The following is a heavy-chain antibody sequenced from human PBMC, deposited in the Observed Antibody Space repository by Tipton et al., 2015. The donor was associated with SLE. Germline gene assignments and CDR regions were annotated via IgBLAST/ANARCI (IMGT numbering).Heavy chain of an antibody. CDR2: IYTNENN. V-gene: IGHV4-4*07. J-gene: IGHJ5*02. CDR3: AREGLRDGYNFNWFDP. Sequence: TLSLTCTVSGGSISSYYWSWIRQPAGGGLEWIGRIYTNENNNYNPSLKSRVTMSVDTSKRQFSLNLTSVTAADTGVYYCAREGLRDGYNFNWFDPWGQGTLVTVSS. D-gene: IGHD5-24*01. CDR1: GGSISSYY.